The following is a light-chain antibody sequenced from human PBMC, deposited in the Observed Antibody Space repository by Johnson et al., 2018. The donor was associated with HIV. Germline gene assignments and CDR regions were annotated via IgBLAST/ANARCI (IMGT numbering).Light chain of an antibody. CDR1: SSNIGNNY. CDR2: ENN. J-gene: IGLJ1*01. V-gene: IGLV1-51*01. Sequence: QSVLTQPPSVSAAPGQKVTISCSGSSSNIGNNYVSWYQQLPGTAPKLLIYENNKRPSGIPDRFSGSKSGTSATLGITGLQTGDEADYYCGTWNSSLSVLYVFGTWTTVTVL. CDR3: GTWNSSLSVLYV.